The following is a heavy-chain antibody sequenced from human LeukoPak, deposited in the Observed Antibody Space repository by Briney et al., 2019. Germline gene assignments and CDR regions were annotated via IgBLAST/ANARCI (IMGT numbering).Heavy chain of an antibody. CDR1: GFTFDNYG. CDR2: IDWNGATP. Sequence: SGGSLRLSCTISGFTFDNYGMSWVRHAPGKGLEWVCGIDWNGATPTYTDSVKGRFTISRDSAKNSLYLQMNSLRAEDTAVYYCAREASSSGYYFSTHAFDIWGQGTMVTVSS. CDR3: AREASSSGYYFSTHAFDI. D-gene: IGHD3-22*01. V-gene: IGHV3-20*04. J-gene: IGHJ3*02.